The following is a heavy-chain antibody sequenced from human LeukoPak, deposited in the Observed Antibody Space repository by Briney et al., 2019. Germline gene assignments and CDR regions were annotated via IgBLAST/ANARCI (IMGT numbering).Heavy chain of an antibody. D-gene: IGHD3-22*01. CDR1: GYTFTSYG. CDR2: ISAYNGNT. J-gene: IGHJ5*02. CDR3: ARGKKRYYDSSPFDP. V-gene: IGHV1-18*01. Sequence: ASVKVSCKASGYTFTSYGISSVRQAPGQGLEWMGWISAYNGNTNYAQKLQGRVTMTTDTSTSTAYMELRSLRSDDTAVYYCARGKKRYYDSSPFDPWGQGTLVTVSS.